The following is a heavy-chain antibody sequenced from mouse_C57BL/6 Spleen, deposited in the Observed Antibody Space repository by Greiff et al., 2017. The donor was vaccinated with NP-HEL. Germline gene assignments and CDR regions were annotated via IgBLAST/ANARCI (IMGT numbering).Heavy chain of an antibody. CDR3: ARASNYGSSYAYWYFDV. CDR2: INPYNGGT. Sequence: VQLKESGPVLVKPGASVKMSCKASGYTFTDYYMNWVKQSHGKSLEWIGVINPYNGGTSYNQKFKGKATLTVDKSSSTAYMELNSLTSEDSAVYYCARASNYGSSYAYWYFDVWGTGTTVTVSS. J-gene: IGHJ1*03. D-gene: IGHD1-1*01. V-gene: IGHV1-19*01. CDR1: GYTFTDYY.